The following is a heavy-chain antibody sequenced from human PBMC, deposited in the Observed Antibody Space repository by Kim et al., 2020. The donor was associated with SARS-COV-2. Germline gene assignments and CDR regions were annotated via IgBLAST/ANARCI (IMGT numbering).Heavy chain of an antibody. J-gene: IGHJ6*02. D-gene: IGHD3-10*01. CDR3: ARESRVRGAHYYGMDV. Sequence: ASVKVSCKASGYTFTSYDINWVRQATGQGLEWMGWMNPNSGNTGYAQKFQGRVTMTRNTSISTAYMELSSLRSEDTAVYYCARESRVRGAHYYGMDVWGQGTTVTVSS. V-gene: IGHV1-8*01. CDR1: GYTFTSYD. CDR2: MNPNSGNT.